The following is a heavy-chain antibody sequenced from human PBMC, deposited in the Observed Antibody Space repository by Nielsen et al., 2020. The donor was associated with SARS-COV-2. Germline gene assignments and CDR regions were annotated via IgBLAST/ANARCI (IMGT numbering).Heavy chain of an antibody. V-gene: IGHV6-1*01. CDR1: GDSVSSRSAA. Sequence: QTSSLLRASFGDSVSSRSAARNWTRQSPSRGLEWLGRTYYRSKWYNDYAVSVKSRITINPDTSKNQFSLHLNSVTPEDTAVYYCARAGGAYGDYYYYYYSDVWGKGTTVTVSS. CDR2: TYYRSKWYN. D-gene: IGHD4-17*01. J-gene: IGHJ6*03. CDR3: ARAGGAYGDYYYYYYSDV.